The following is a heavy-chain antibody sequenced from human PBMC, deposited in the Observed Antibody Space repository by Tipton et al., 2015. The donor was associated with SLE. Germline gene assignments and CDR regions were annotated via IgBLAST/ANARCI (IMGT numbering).Heavy chain of an antibody. V-gene: IGHV3-9*01. CDR1: GFTFDDYG. D-gene: IGHD2-2*01. CDR2: ISWNGGRI. Sequence: SLRLSCAASGFTFDDYGMHWVRQAPGKGLEWVSGISWNGGRIDYADSVKGRFSISRDNAKRSLYLQMNGLRAEDTAVYYCAPLGYCSSTSCYLGALGYWGQGTQVTVSS. J-gene: IGHJ4*02. CDR3: APLGYCSSTSCYLGALGY.